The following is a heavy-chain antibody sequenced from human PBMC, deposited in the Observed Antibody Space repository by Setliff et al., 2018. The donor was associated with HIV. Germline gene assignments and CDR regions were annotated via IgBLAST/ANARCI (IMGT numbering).Heavy chain of an antibody. V-gene: IGHV4-59*04. J-gene: IGHJ4*02. CDR3: ARIGTPRTIDY. D-gene: IGHD1-7*01. CDR1: GESSNDYY. CDR2: IYHSGNT. Sequence: SETLSLTCTVPGESSNDYYWNWIRQPPGKGLEWIGHIYHSGNTYYSPSLKSRVTMSVDTSENQFSLKLSSVTAADTAVYYCARIGTPRTIDYWGQGTLVTVSS.